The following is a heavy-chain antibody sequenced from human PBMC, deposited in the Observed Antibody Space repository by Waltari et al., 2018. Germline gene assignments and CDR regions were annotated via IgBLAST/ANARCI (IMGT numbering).Heavy chain of an antibody. D-gene: IGHD6-6*01. J-gene: IGHJ4*02. CDR2: IYYSGST. CDR3: ASWGAARGLDY. Sequence: QVQLQESGPGLVKPSETLSLTCTVSGGSISSYYWSWIRQPPGKGLEWIGYIYYSGSTNYNPSLKSRVTISVDTSKNQFSLKLSSVTAADTAVYYCASWGAARGLDYWGQGTLVTVSS. V-gene: IGHV4-59*01. CDR1: GGSISSYY.